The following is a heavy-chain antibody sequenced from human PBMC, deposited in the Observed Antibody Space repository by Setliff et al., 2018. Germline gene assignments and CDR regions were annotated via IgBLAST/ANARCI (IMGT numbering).Heavy chain of an antibody. CDR1: RFTFSIYA. Sequence: GGSLRLSCAASRFTFSIYAMSWVRQAPGKGLEWVSVISGSGSITYQADSVKGRFTISRDNSKNMLYLQLNSPRAEDTAVYFCAGTIFGVQYYFDYWGQGTLVTVSS. J-gene: IGHJ4*02. CDR3: AGTIFGVQYYFDY. V-gene: IGHV3-23*01. CDR2: ISGSGSIT. D-gene: IGHD3-3*01.